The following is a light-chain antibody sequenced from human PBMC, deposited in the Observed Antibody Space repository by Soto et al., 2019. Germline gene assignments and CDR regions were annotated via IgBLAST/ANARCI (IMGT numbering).Light chain of an antibody. CDR3: QQYNTWPMT. V-gene: IGKV3-15*01. J-gene: IGKJ1*01. Sequence: EIVMTQSPATLSVSPGERATLSCRASQSVSSNLAWYQQKPGQAPRLLIYGASTRATGIPARFSGSGSGTEFPLTISSLQSEDFVVYYCQQYNTWPMTFGQGTKVEIK. CDR2: GAS. CDR1: QSVSSN.